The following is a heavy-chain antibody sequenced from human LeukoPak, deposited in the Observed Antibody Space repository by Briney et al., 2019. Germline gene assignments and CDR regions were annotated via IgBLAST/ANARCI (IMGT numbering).Heavy chain of an antibody. J-gene: IGHJ4*02. CDR2: IYPGDSDT. Sequence: GGALKISFKGSGSSFTSYWIGWVRQMPGKGVEGMGIIYPGDSDTRYSPSFQGQVTISADKSISTAYLQWSSLKASDTAMYYCARQGEQLVSRHFDYWGQGTLVTVSS. D-gene: IGHD6-6*01. V-gene: IGHV5-51*01. CDR3: ARQGEQLVSRHFDY. CDR1: GSSFTSYW.